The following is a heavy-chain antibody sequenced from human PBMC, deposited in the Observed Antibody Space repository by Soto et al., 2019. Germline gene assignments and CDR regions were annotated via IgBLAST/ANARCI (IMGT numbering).Heavy chain of an antibody. Sequence: EVQLLESGGGLVQPGGSLRLSCAASGFTFSSYAMSWVRQAPGQGREWVSAISGSGGSTYYADSVKGRFTISRDNSKSTLYRQMNSLRAEDTAVYYCAKDHCSGSSGWGQGTLVTVSS. J-gene: IGHJ4*02. V-gene: IGHV3-23*01. CDR2: ISGSGGST. CDR3: AKDHCSGSSG. D-gene: IGHD3-10*02. CDR1: GFTFSSYA.